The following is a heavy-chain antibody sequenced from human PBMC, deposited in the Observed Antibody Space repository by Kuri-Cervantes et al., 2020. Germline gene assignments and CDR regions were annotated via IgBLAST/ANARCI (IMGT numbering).Heavy chain of an antibody. CDR2: ISTSGTTI. Sequence: GESLKISCTASGFTFSSSSMNWVRQAPGKGLEWLSYISTSGTTIYYADSVKGRFTISRDNAKNSLYLQMNSLRAEDTAVYYCARSTPGYSSSWYGRYYYGMDVWGQGTTVTVSS. D-gene: IGHD6-13*01. V-gene: IGHV3-48*04. CDR1: GFTFSSSS. J-gene: IGHJ6*02. CDR3: ARSTPGYSSSWYGRYYYGMDV.